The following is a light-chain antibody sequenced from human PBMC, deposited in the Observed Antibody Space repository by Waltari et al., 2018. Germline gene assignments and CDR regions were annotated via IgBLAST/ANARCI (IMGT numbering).Light chain of an antibody. V-gene: IGKV2D-29*02. CDR1: QSLLHSDGKTY. CDR3: MQSLELPYT. CDR2: ESI. Sequence: EIVMTQTPLSLSVTPGQPASISCKSTQSLLHSDGKTYLDWYLQKPGQSPQVLMFESIYRVFGVPDRFSGSGSETDFTLKISRVEADDVGIYYCMQSLELPYTFGQGTKLEIK. J-gene: IGKJ2*01.